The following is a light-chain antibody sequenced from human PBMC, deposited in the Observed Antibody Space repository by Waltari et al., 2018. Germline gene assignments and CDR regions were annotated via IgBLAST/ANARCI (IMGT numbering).Light chain of an antibody. CDR3: QQSYSTPLT. CDR1: QNMNNY. J-gene: IGKJ4*01. Sequence: DIQMTQSPSSLSASVGDTVTLTCRASQNMNNYLSWYQQRPGKAPKLLIYAASALQSGVPSIFSGRGSATDYTLTIISLQPEDSATYFCQQSYSTPLTFGGGTKVEIK. CDR2: AAS. V-gene: IGKV1-39*01.